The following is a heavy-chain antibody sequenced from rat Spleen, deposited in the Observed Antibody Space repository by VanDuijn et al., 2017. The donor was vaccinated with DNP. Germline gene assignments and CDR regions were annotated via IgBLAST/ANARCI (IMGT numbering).Heavy chain of an antibody. J-gene: IGHJ2*01. V-gene: IGHV3-1*01. CDR2: ISYSGST. D-gene: IGHD3-1*01. CDR3: ARSREPPVDY. Sequence: EVQLQESGPGLVKPSQSLSLTCSVTGYSITDNYWGWIRKFPGNKMEWIGYISYSGSTGYNPSLKSRISITRDTSKNQFFLQLNSVTTEDTATYYCARSREPPVDYWGQGVMVTVSS. CDR1: GYSITDNY.